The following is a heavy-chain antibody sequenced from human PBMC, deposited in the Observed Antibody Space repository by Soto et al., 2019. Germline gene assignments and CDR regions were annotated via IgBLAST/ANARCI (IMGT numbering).Heavy chain of an antibody. CDR3: AKAIYCSGRRCTDY. J-gene: IGHJ4*02. Sequence: PGGSLRLSCAASGFTFSNYAMSWVRQAPGKGLEWVSAVSGSGGSTYYADSVKGRFTISRDNSKNTLYLQMNSLRAEDTAVYYCAKAIYCSGRRCTDYWGQGTLVTVSS. CDR1: GFTFSNYA. D-gene: IGHD2-15*01. V-gene: IGHV3-23*01. CDR2: VSGSGGST.